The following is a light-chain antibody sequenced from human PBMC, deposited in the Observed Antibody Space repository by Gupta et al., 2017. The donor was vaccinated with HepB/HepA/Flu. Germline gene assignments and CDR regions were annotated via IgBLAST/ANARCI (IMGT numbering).Light chain of an antibody. J-gene: IGKJ1*01. CDR1: QGISSQ. CDR2: GAS. CDR3: QQRNSFPWT. V-gene: IGKV1-12*01. Sequence: DIQMTQSPSSVSASVGDRFTITCRASQGISSQLVWYQQKAGNAPNLLIYGASRVQSGVPSRFSGSGSGTDFTLTISRRQPEDFATYYCQQRNSFPWTFGQGTKVEIK.